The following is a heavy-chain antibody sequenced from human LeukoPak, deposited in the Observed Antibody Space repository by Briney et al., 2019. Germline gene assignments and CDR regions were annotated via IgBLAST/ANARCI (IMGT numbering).Heavy chain of an antibody. Sequence: GESLKISCKGSGYSINNYWIGWVRQMPGKGLEWMGIIYPADSDIRYSPSFQGQVTISADKSISTAYLQWSSLKASDTGMYYCARQEYCSGGSCYTWFDPWGQGTLVTVSS. CDR2: IYPADSDI. CDR1: GYSINNYW. D-gene: IGHD2-15*01. CDR3: ARQEYCSGGSCYTWFDP. V-gene: IGHV5-51*01. J-gene: IGHJ5*02.